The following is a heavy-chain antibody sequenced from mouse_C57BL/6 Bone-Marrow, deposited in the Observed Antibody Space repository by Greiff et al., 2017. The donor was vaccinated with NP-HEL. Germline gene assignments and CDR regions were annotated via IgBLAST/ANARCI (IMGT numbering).Heavy chain of an antibody. CDR3: ARHPYYYGSFPYYYAMDY. V-gene: IGHV5-12*01. D-gene: IGHD1-1*01. CDR2: ISNGGGST. Sequence: EVKLVESGGGLVQPGGSLKLSCAASGFTFSDYYMYWVCQTPEKRLEWVAYISNGGGSTYYPDTVKGGFTISRDNAKNTLYLQMSRLKSENTAMYYCARHPYYYGSFPYYYAMDYWGQGTSVTVSS. J-gene: IGHJ4*01. CDR1: GFTFSDYY.